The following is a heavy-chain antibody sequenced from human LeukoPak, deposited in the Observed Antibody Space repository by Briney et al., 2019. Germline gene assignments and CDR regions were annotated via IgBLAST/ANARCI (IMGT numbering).Heavy chain of an antibody. CDR3: LRVRSGYYLAS. Sequence: PGGPLRLSCAASGFSFSSYWMHWVRQVPGKGLVWVSRINPDGSGPTYADSVKARFTISRDNAKSTLDLQTNSLRAEAAAMYYCLRVRSGYYLASWGQGTLVTVSS. V-gene: IGHV3-74*01. CDR2: INPDGSGP. D-gene: IGHD3-22*01. J-gene: IGHJ5*02. CDR1: GFSFSSYW.